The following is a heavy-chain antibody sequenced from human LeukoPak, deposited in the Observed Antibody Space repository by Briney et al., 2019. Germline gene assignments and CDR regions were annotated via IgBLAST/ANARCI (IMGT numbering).Heavy chain of an antibody. V-gene: IGHV3-30-3*01. Sequence: GGSLRLSCAASGFTFSSYAMHWVRQAPGKGLEGVAVISYDGSNKYYADSVKGRFTISRDNSKNTLYLQMNSLRAEDTAVYYCARVGTYYYDSSGYPADAFDIWGQGTVVTVSS. J-gene: IGHJ3*02. CDR3: ARVGTYYYDSSGYPADAFDI. CDR2: ISYDGSNK. D-gene: IGHD3-22*01. CDR1: GFTFSSYA.